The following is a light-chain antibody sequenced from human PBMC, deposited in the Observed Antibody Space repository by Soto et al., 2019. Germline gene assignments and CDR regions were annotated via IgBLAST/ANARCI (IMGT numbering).Light chain of an antibody. CDR1: QSLRNY. CDR2: GAF. Sequence: ENVLTQSPATLSLSPGDTATLSCRATQSLRNYLAWYQQKLGQAPSLLIYGAFTRATGIPARFSGTGSGTEFTLTISSLQSEDFALYYCQQYNDWPLTFGQGTKVDIK. CDR3: QQYNDWPLT. V-gene: IGKV3-15*01. J-gene: IGKJ1*01.